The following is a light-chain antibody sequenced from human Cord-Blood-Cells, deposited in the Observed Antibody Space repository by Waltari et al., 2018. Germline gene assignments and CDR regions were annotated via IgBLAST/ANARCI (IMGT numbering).Light chain of an antibody. Sequence: EIVMTQSPATLSVSPGERATLSCRASQSVSSNLACYQQKPGQAPRLLIYGASPRATCIPARFSGSGSGTEFTLTISSLQSEDFAVYYCQQYNNWPPWTFGQGTKVEIK. J-gene: IGKJ1*01. V-gene: IGKV3-15*01. CDR3: QQYNNWPPWT. CDR1: QSVSSN. CDR2: GAS.